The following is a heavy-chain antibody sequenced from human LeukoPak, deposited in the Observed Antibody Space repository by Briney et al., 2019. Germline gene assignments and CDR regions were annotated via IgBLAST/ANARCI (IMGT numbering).Heavy chain of an antibody. Sequence: GGSLRLSCAASGFTFSSYAMSWVRQAPGKGLEWGSAISGSGGSTYYADSVKGRFTISRDNSKNTLYLQMNSLRAEDTAVYYCAKNQLVTVYFDYWGQGTLVTVSS. J-gene: IGHJ4*02. V-gene: IGHV3-23*01. D-gene: IGHD6-13*01. CDR2: ISGSGGST. CDR1: GFTFSSYA. CDR3: AKNQLVTVYFDY.